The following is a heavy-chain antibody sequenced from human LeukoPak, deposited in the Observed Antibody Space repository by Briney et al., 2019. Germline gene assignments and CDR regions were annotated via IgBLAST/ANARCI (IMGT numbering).Heavy chain of an antibody. J-gene: IGHJ6*03. CDR1: GYTFTSYG. Sequence: VASVKVSCKASGYTFTSYGISWVRQAPGQGLEWMGWISVSNGNTDYAQKFQGRVSMTTDTSTDTAYMDLSSLRSEDTAVYYCARGSGGRDQYYYYMDVWGKGTTVTVSS. V-gene: IGHV1-18*01. CDR2: ISVSNGNT. D-gene: IGHD2-15*01. CDR3: ARGSGGRDQYYYYMDV.